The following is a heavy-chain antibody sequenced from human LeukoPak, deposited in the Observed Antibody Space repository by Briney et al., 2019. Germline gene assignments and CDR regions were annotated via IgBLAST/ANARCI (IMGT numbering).Heavy chain of an antibody. CDR1: GFTFSDYY. J-gene: IGHJ6*02. CDR2: ISSSGSTI. V-gene: IGHV3-11*01. Sequence: GGSLRLSCAASGFTFSDYYMSWIRQAPGKGLEWASYISSSGSTIYYADSVKGRFTISRDNAKNSLYLQMNSLRAEDTAVYYCASGVGYSGYDYYYYGMDVWGQGTTVTVSS. CDR3: ASGVGYSGYDYYYYGMDV. D-gene: IGHD5-12*01.